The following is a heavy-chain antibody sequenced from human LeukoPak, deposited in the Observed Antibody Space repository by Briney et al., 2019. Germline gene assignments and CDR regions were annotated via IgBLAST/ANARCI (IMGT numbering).Heavy chain of an antibody. CDR3: ARDPAPGIAAAGRPWFDP. V-gene: IGHV3-7*01. CDR2: IKQDGSEK. J-gene: IGHJ5*02. D-gene: IGHD6-13*01. Sequence: GGSLRLSCAASGFTFSSHWMSWVRQAPGKGLEWVANIKQDGSEKYYVDSVKGRFTISRDNAKNSLYLQMNSLRAEDTAVYYCARDPAPGIAAAGRPWFDPWGQGTLVTVSS. CDR1: GFTFSSHW.